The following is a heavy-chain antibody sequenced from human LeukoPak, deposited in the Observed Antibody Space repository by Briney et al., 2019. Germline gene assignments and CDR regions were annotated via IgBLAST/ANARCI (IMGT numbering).Heavy chain of an antibody. Sequence: PSETLSLTCTVYGGSFSSHYWAWIRQPPGKGLEWIGEINPAGGTYYNPSLKSRVTISVDTSKNQFSLKLSSVTAADTAVYYCARLMAAADDYWGQGTLVTVSS. CDR2: INPAGGT. CDR1: GGSFSSHY. CDR3: ARLMAAADDY. J-gene: IGHJ4*02. V-gene: IGHV4-34*01. D-gene: IGHD6-13*01.